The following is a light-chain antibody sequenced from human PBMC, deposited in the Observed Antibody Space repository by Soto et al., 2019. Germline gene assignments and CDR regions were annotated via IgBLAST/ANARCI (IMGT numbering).Light chain of an antibody. CDR1: QNIYSN. CDR3: LQYHNLWA. V-gene: IGKV3-15*01. Sequence: IVMTQSPATLPVSPGERATLSCRASQNIYSNIAWYQQRPGQAPRLLIYRASTRATGVPARFSGSGSGTEFTLTISSLQSEDFTVYSCLQYHNLWAFGQGTKVEIK. CDR2: RAS. J-gene: IGKJ1*01.